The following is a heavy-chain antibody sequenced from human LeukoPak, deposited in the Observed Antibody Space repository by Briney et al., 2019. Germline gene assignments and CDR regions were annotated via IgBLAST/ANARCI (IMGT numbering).Heavy chain of an antibody. Sequence: GGSLRLSCAVSGFTFSSYWMNWVRQAPGKGLEWVANIKPDGSEEFYVDSVKGRFTVSRDNAKNSLYLQMNSLRAEDTALYYCAREDEQQLVGYYFDYWGQGTLVTVSS. CDR1: GFTFSSYW. D-gene: IGHD6-13*01. J-gene: IGHJ4*02. CDR2: IKPDGSEE. CDR3: AREDEQQLVGYYFDY. V-gene: IGHV3-7*01.